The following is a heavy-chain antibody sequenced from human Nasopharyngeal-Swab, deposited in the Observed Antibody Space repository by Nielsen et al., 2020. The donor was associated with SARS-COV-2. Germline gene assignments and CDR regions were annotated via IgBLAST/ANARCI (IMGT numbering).Heavy chain of an antibody. J-gene: IGHJ4*02. CDR1: GFTFGDYA. V-gene: IGHV3-49*03. D-gene: IGHD3-22*01. Sequence: GESLKISCTGSGFTFGDYAMSWFRQAPGKGLEWIGLIRSKAYGGTIEYRASVKGRFTISRDDSKSIAYLQMSSLNTDDTAVYYCTRTFYSASGGYFDDYWGQGTLVTVSS. CDR3: TRTFYSASGGYFDDY. CDR2: IRSKAYGGTI.